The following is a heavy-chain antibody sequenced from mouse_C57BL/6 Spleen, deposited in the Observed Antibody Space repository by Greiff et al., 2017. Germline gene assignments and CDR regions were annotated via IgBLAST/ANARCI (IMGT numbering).Heavy chain of an antibody. CDR1: GFTFSDYY. V-gene: IGHV5-16*01. Sequence: EVKLVESEGGLVQPGSSMKLSCTASGFTFSDYYMAWVRQVPEKGLEWVANINYDGSSTYYLDSLKSRFIISRDNAKNILYLQMSSLKSEDTATYYCARFSDYYGSSYFDYGGQGTTLTVSS. J-gene: IGHJ2*01. CDR3: ARFSDYYGSSYFDY. D-gene: IGHD1-1*01. CDR2: INYDGSST.